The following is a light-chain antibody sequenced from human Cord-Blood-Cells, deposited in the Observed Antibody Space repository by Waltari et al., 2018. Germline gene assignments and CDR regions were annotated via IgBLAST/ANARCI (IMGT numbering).Light chain of an antibody. CDR2: AAS. CDR1: QSISSY. V-gene: IGKV1-39*01. Sequence: DIQMTQYPSSLSASVGDRLTITRRASQSISSYLNWYQQKPGKAPKHLIYAASSLQSRVPSRFSGSGSGTDFTLTISSLQPEDFATYYCQQSYSTPPWTFGQGTRVEIK. J-gene: IGKJ1*01. CDR3: QQSYSTPPWT.